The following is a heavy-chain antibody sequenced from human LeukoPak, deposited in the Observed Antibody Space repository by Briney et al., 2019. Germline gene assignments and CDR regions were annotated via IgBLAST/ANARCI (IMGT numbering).Heavy chain of an antibody. CDR2: ISYDGSNE. D-gene: IGHD5-18*01. V-gene: IGHV3-30*18. Sequence: GGSLRLSCAASGGTIRSYYRHWVRQPPGKGLEWVAVISYDGSNEYYADSVKGRFTIFRDNSKNTLYLQMSSLRAEDTAVCYCAKERVLHSYGPYFDYWGQGTLVTVSS. CDR3: AKERVLHSYGPYFDY. J-gene: IGHJ4*02. CDR1: GGTIRSYY.